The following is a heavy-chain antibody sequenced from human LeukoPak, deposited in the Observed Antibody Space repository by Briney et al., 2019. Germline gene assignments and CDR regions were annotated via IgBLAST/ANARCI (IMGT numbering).Heavy chain of an antibody. CDR1: GGTFSSYA. CDR3: AREKYYYDSSGYSRHDAFDI. V-gene: IGHV1-69*01. Sequence: GASVKVSCKASGGTFSSYAISWVRQAPGQGLEWMGGIIPIFGTANYAQKFQGRVTITADESTSIAYMELSSLRSEDTAVYYCAREKYYYDSSGYSRHDAFDIWGQGTMVTVSS. CDR2: IIPIFGTA. J-gene: IGHJ3*02. D-gene: IGHD3-22*01.